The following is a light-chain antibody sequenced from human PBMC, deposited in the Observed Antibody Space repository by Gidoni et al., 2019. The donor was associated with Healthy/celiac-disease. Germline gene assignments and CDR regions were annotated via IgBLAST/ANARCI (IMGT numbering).Light chain of an antibody. CDR3: SSYTSSSTVV. J-gene: IGLJ2*01. CDR2: DVS. CDR1: SSDVGGYNY. Sequence: QPALTQPASVPGSPGQPITISCPGTSSDVGGYNYVSWYQQHPGKAPKLMIYDVSKRPSGVSNRFSGSKSGNTASLTISGLQAEDEADYYCSSYTSSSTVVFGGGTKLTVL. V-gene: IGLV2-14*03.